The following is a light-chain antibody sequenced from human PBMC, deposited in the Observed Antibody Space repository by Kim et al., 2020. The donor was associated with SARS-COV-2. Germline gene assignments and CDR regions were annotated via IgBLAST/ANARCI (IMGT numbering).Light chain of an antibody. CDR3: QQYYTTPRT. V-gene: IGKV4-1*01. CDR1: QSVLSSSNNKDF. CDR2: WAS. J-gene: IGKJ1*01. Sequence: ATINCKSSQSVLSSSNNKDFLAWYQQKPGQPPRLLLYWASTRQSGVPDRFSGSASGTDFTLTISSLQAEDVAFYYCQQYYTTPRTFGQGTKVDIK.